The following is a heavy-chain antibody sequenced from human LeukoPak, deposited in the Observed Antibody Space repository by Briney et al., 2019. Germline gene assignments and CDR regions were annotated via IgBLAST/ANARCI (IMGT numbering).Heavy chain of an antibody. V-gene: IGHV1-69*05. CDR1: GGTFSSYA. CDR3: ARVSYGDYVDY. D-gene: IGHD4-17*01. CDR2: IIPIFGTA. Sequence: GASVKVSCRASGGTFSSYASSWVRQAPGQGFEWMGGIIPIFGTANYAQKFQGRVTITTDESTSTAYMELSSLRSEDTAVYYCARVSYGDYVDYWGQGTLVTVSS. J-gene: IGHJ4*02.